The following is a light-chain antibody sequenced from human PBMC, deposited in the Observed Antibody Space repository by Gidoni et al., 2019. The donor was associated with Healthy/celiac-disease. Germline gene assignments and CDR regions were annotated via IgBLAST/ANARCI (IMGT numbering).Light chain of an antibody. CDR3: QQYNNWPPGS. V-gene: IGKV3-15*01. Sequence: IVMTQSPATLSVSAGERATISCRASQSVSSNVAWYQQNPGPAPRLLIYGASTMATGSPARFSGSGSATEFTLTISSLQSEDFAVYYCQQYNNWPPGSFGQGTKLEIK. J-gene: IGKJ2*04. CDR2: GAS. CDR1: QSVSSN.